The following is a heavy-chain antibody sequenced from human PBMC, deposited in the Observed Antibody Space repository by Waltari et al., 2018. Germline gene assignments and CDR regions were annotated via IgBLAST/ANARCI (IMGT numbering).Heavy chain of an antibody. CDR3: ARDMADYYGSGSYWDY. D-gene: IGHD3-10*01. V-gene: IGHV1-2*02. J-gene: IGHJ4*02. CDR1: GYTFTAYS. Sequence: QVQLVQSGAEAQKPGASVKVYCTASGYTFTAYSLHWVRQAPGQGLGWMGGLTPNSGGTVSAQKFRGRATVTRDTSITTAYMALSSLRSDDTAGYFCARDMADYYGSGSYWDYWSQGALVTVSS. CDR2: LTPNSGGT.